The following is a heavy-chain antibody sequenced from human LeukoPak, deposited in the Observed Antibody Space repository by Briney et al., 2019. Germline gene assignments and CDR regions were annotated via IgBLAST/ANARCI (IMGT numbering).Heavy chain of an antibody. Sequence: GASVKVSCKASGYTFTSYEISWVRQAPGQGLEWMGWISVYNGNTNYAQNLQGRVTMTTDTSTSTAYMELRSLRSDDTAVYYCARNAVSCSSTSCYSFDPWGQGTLVTFSS. D-gene: IGHD2-2*01. CDR2: ISVYNGNT. CDR3: ARNAVSCSSTSCYSFDP. V-gene: IGHV1-18*01. J-gene: IGHJ5*02. CDR1: GYTFTSYE.